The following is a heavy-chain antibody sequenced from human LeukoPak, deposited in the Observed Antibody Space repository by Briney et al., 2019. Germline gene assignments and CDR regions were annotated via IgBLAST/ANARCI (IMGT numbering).Heavy chain of an antibody. CDR2: IWYDGSNK. CDR1: GFTFSSYG. CDR3: AREGGEKYYFDY. Sequence: GGSLRLSCAASGFTFSSYGMHWVRQAPGKGLEWVAVIWYDGSNKYYADSVKGRFTISRDNAKNSLYLQMNSLRAEDTAVYYCAREGGEKYYFDYWGQGTLVTVSS. J-gene: IGHJ4*02. V-gene: IGHV3-33*01. D-gene: IGHD1-26*01.